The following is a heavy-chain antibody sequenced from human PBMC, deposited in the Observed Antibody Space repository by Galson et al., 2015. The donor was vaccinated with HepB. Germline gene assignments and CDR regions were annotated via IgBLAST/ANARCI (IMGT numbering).Heavy chain of an antibody. CDR3: ASQRRNSSRNYSDSSDYSWRQ. D-gene: IGHD3-22*01. CDR2: MDHSGNT. V-gene: IGHV4-34*01. Sequence: LEWIGKMDHSGNTNYNSSLKSRVTMSLDTSKNQFSLKLNSVTAADTAVYFCASQRRNSSRNYSDSSDYSWRQWGQGTLVTVSS. J-gene: IGHJ4*02.